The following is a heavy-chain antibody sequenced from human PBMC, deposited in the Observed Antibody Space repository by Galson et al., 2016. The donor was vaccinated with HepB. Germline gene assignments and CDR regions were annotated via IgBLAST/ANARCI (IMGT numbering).Heavy chain of an antibody. CDR2: FLPVFGSP. CDR1: GDTFSTYA. D-gene: IGHD3-10*01. J-gene: IGHJ4*02. Sequence: SVKVSCKASGDTFSTYAIAWVRQAPGQGLEWMGGFLPVFGSPNFAQKFQGRVTITAYESTNTAYMELSSLRSEDPAVYYCATCSLTYGSGSHFPWYFDSWGQGTLVTIPS. V-gene: IGHV1-69*13. CDR3: ATCSLTYGSGSHFPWYFDS.